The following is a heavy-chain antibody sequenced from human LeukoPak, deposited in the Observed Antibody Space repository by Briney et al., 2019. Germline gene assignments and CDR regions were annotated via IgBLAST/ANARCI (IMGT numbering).Heavy chain of an antibody. Sequence: SVKVSCKASGGTFSSYAISWVRQAPGQGLEWMGRITPILGIANYAQKFQGRVTITADKSTSTAYMELSSLRSEDTAVYYCARGEMATIGDYWFDPWGQGTLVTVSS. CDR2: ITPILGIA. CDR1: GGTFSSYA. V-gene: IGHV1-69*04. CDR3: ARGEMATIGDYWFDP. D-gene: IGHD5-24*01. J-gene: IGHJ5*02.